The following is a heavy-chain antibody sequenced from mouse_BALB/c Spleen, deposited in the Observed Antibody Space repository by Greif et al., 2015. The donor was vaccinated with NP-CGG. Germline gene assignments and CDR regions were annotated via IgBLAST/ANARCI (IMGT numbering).Heavy chain of an antibody. CDR2: IYPGSGNT. J-gene: IGHJ2*01. D-gene: IGHD2-10*01. Sequence: QVQLQQSGAELVRPGTSVKISCKASGYAFTNYWLGWVKQRPGHGLEWIGDIYPGSGNTYYNEKFKGKATLTADKSSSTAYMQLSSLTSEDSAVYFCAREGAYYGNPEYYWGQGTTLTVSS. CDR3: AREGAYYGNPEYY. CDR1: GYAFTNYW. V-gene: IGHV1-63*01.